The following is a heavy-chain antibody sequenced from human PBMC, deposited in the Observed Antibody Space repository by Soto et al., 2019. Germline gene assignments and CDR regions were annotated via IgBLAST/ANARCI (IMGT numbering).Heavy chain of an antibody. V-gene: IGHV1-18*01. Sequence: GASVKVSCKASGYTFTSYGISWVRQAPGQGHEWMGWISAYNGNTNYAQKLQGRVTMTTDTSTSTAYMELRSLRSDDTAVYYCARTVVVAATQDYYYYMDVWGKGTTVTVSS. J-gene: IGHJ6*03. D-gene: IGHD2-15*01. CDR3: ARTVVVAATQDYYYYMDV. CDR1: GYTFTSYG. CDR2: ISAYNGNT.